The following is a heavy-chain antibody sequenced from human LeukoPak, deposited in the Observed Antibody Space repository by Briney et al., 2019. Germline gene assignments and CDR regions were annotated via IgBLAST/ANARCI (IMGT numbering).Heavy chain of an antibody. J-gene: IGHJ4*02. CDR1: GFTVSSNS. D-gene: IGHD3-3*01. CDR2: IKSKSDGGTT. V-gene: IGHV3-15*01. CDR3: TTTSPTRITLFGVATRFDY. Sequence: GGSLRLSCTVSGFTVSSNSMSWVRQAPGKGLEWVGRIKSKSDGGTTDYAAPVKDRFTISRDDSKNMLYLQMNSLKTEDTAVYYCTTTSPTRITLFGVATRFDYWGQGTLVTVSS.